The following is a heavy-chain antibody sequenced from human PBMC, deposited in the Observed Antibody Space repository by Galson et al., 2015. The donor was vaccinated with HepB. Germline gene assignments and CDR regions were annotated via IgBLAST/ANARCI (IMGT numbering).Heavy chain of an antibody. D-gene: IGHD1-26*01. V-gene: IGHV4-61*09. CDR1: GGSISSGSYY. J-gene: IGHJ6*03. CDR2: IYTSRST. Sequence: TLSLTCTVSGGSISSGSYYWSWIRQPAGKELEWIGHIYTSRSTNYNPSLKSRVTMSVDTSKNQFSLKLSSVTAADTAVYYCARGKVGGNYYYYMDVWGKGTTVTVSS. CDR3: ARGKVGGNYYYYMDV.